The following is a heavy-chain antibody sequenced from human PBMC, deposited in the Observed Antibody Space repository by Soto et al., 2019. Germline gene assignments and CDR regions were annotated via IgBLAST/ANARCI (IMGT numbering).Heavy chain of an antibody. Sequence: QLQLQESGSGLVKPSQTLSLTCAVSGGSISSGFYSWSWIRQPPGKGLDWIGYIYDSGSTYYNPSLKGRVTILIDRSKNQFSLTLSSVTAADTAVYYCAHYGDYSWFDPWGQGTLVTVSS. CDR1: GGSISSGFYS. D-gene: IGHD4-17*01. CDR2: IYDSGST. V-gene: IGHV4-30-2*01. J-gene: IGHJ5*02. CDR3: AHYGDYSWFDP.